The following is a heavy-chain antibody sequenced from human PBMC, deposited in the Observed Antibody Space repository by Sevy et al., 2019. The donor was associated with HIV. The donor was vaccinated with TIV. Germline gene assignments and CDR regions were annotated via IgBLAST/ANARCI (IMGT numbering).Heavy chain of an antibody. CDR1: GYSFNMYG. D-gene: IGHD3-3*01. J-gene: IGHJ6*02. CDR3: ARHRPQGVVIILGSGYHYGADF. V-gene: IGHV1-18*01. CDR2: ISAYTGDT. Sequence: ASVKVSCKTSGYSFNMYGISWVRQAPGQGLEWMGWISAYTGDTDYRQMFRGRVTMTTDASTNTAYMELRRLTSDDTAVYYCARHRPQGVVIILGSGYHYGADFWGQGTMVTVSS.